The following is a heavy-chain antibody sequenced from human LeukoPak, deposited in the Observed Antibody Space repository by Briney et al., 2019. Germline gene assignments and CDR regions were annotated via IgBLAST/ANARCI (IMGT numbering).Heavy chain of an antibody. CDR2: TSAYNGNT. CDR1: GYTFTSYG. CDR3: ARDHRPYCSSTSCHLDY. J-gene: IGHJ4*02. D-gene: IGHD2-2*01. V-gene: IGHV1-18*01. Sequence: ASVKVSCKASGYTFTSYGISWVRQAPGQGLEWMGWTSAYNGNTNYAQKLQGRVTMTTDTSTSTAYMELRSLRSDDTAVYYCARDHRPYCSSTSCHLDYWGQGTLVTVSS.